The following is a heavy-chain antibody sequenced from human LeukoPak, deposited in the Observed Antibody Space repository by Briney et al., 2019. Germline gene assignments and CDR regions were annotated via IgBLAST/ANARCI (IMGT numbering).Heavy chain of an antibody. CDR2: IYYSGTT. D-gene: IGHD1-26*01. Sequence: PSETLSLTCTVSGVSISSSSYYWGWIRQPPGKGLEWIGSIYYSGTTYYNPSLKSRVTISVDTSKNQFSLKLSSVTAADTAVYYCPRQNRASGSWIDPWGQGTLVTVSS. V-gene: IGHV4-39*01. J-gene: IGHJ5*02. CDR3: PRQNRASGSWIDP. CDR1: GVSISSSSYY.